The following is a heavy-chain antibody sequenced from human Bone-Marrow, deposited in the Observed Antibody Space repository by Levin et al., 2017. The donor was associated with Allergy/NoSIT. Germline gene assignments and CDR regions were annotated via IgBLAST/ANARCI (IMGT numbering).Heavy chain of an antibody. Sequence: SETLSLTCTVSGGSISSYYWSWIRQPPGKGLEWIGYIYYSGSTNYNPSLKSRVTISVDTSKNQFSLKLSSVTAADTAVYYCARSSSHMSPGAFDIWGQGTMVTVSS. V-gene: IGHV4-59*01. CDR2: IYYSGST. CDR3: ARSSSHMSPGAFDI. D-gene: IGHD6-6*01. J-gene: IGHJ3*02. CDR1: GGSISSYY.